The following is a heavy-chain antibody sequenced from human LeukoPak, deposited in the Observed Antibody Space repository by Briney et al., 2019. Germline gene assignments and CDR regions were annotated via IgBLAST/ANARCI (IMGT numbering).Heavy chain of an antibody. D-gene: IGHD1-26*01. J-gene: IGHJ4*02. V-gene: IGHV3-11*06. Sequence: GGSLRLSCAASGFTFSDYYMSWIRQAPGKGLEWVSYISSSTSYTNYADSVKGRITVSRDNAKNSLYLQMNSLRAEDAAVYYCARGVGATPAFFDYWGQGTLVTVSS. CDR3: ARGVGATPAFFDY. CDR1: GFTFSDYY. CDR2: ISSSTSYT.